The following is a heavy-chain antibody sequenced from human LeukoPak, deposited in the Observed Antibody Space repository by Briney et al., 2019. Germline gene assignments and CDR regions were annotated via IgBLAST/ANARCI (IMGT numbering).Heavy chain of an antibody. J-gene: IGHJ6*03. V-gene: IGHV4-61*02. CDR3: ARVRGSSGSYEYYHYMDV. D-gene: IGHD1-26*01. Sequence: SETLSLTCTVSGGSISTTSYYWGWIRQPAGKGLEWIGRIYTSGSTNYNPSLKSRVTMSVDTSKKQYSLKLSSVTAADTAVYYCARVRGSSGSYEYYHYMDVWGKGTTVTISS. CDR2: IYTSGST. CDR1: GGSISTTSYY.